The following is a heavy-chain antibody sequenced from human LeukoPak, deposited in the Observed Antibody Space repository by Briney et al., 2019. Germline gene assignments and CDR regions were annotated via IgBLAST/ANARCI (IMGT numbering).Heavy chain of an antibody. CDR3: ARDSGSYYGVDY. V-gene: IGHV4-61*02. Sequence: PSETLSLTCTVSGGSISSGSYYWSWIRQPAGKGLEWIGRIYTSGSTNYNPSHKSRVTISVDTSKNQFSLKLSSVTAADTAVYCCARDSGSYYGVDYWGQGTLVTVSS. CDR1: GGSISSGSYY. CDR2: IYTSGST. J-gene: IGHJ4*02. D-gene: IGHD1-26*01.